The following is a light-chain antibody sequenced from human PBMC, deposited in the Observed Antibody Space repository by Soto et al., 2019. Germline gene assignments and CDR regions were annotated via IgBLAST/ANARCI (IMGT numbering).Light chain of an antibody. J-gene: IGKJ2*02. V-gene: IGKV3-15*01. CDR2: GAS. CDR3: QQYDASPCT. Sequence: VMTQSPTTLSVSPGETATLSCRASHSVGSNLAWYQQNPGQAPRLLIYGASTRATGVPARFSGSGSATQFTLTISNPQSEDFGFYYCQQYDASPCTFGQGTKLEIK. CDR1: HSVGSN.